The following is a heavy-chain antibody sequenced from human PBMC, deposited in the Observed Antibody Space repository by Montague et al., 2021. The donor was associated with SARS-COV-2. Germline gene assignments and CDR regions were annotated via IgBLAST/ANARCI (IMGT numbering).Heavy chain of an antibody. Sequence: SETLSLTCAVHGTSFSGYYWNWICQPPGKGLEWIGEINHGGSTKYSPTLKSRLTITADTSKNQIPLKLTSVAAADTAVYFCARLRDGVVPSPILGVGPYYTYYYMDVWGRGTPVTVSS. CDR3: ARLRDGVVPSPILGVGPYYTYYYMDV. CDR1: GTSFSGYY. D-gene: IGHD3-10*01. V-gene: IGHV4-34*01. J-gene: IGHJ6*03. CDR2: INHGGST.